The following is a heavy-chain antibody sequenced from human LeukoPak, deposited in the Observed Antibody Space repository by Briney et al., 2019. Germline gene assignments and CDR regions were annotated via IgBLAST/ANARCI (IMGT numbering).Heavy chain of an antibody. D-gene: IGHD4-23*01. CDR1: GGSISSYY. V-gene: IGHV4-59*01. J-gene: IGHJ5*01. CDR3: ARNHGGWFDS. Sequence: SETLSLTCTVSGGSISSYYWSWIRQPPGKGLGWIGYIYYSGSTKYNPSLKSRVTISVDTSKNQFTLKLSSVTAADTAVYYCARNHGGWFDSWGQGTLVTVSS. CDR2: IYYSGST.